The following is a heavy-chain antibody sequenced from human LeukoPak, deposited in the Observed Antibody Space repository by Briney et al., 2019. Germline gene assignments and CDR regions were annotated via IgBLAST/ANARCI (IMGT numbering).Heavy chain of an antibody. D-gene: IGHD2-2*01. CDR1: GGSISSGGYY. V-gene: IGHV4-30-2*01. CDR2: IYHSGST. CDR3: ARALGYCSSTSCRGYFQH. Sequence: QTSETLSLTCTVSGGSISSGGYYWSWIRQPPGKGLEWIGYIYHSGSTYYNPSLKSRVTISVDRSKNQFSLKLSSVTAADTAVYYCARALGYCSSTSCRGYFQHWGQGTLVTVSS. J-gene: IGHJ1*01.